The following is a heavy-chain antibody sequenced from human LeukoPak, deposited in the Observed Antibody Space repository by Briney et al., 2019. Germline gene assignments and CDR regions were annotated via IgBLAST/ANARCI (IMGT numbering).Heavy chain of an antibody. Sequence: GGSLRLSCAASGFTFSDYGMHWVRQAPGKGLEWVAFIRYDGSNKYYTDSVKGRFTISRDNSKNTLYLQMNSLRAEDTAVYYCAKGADSSGTPSFDYWGQGTLVTVSS. V-gene: IGHV3-30*02. CDR3: AKGADSSGTPSFDY. J-gene: IGHJ4*02. D-gene: IGHD3-22*01. CDR1: GFTFSDYG. CDR2: IRYDGSNK.